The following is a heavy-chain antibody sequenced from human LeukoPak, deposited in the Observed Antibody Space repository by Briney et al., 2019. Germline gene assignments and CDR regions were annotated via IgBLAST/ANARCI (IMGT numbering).Heavy chain of an antibody. Sequence: PGGSLRLSCAASGFTFSSHWMHRVRHAPGKGLVWVSRIKTDGSSTTYADSVKGRFSISRDNAKNTLYLQMNSLRIEDTAVYFCAREVVGATDAFDIWGQGTMVTVSS. J-gene: IGHJ3*02. CDR2: IKTDGSST. V-gene: IGHV3-74*01. CDR3: AREVVGATDAFDI. CDR1: GFTFSSHW. D-gene: IGHD1-26*01.